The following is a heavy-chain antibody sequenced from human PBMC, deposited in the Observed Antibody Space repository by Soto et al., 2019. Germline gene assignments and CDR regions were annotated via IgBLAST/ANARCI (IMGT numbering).Heavy chain of an antibody. Sequence: QVQLVQSGAEVKKPGSSVKVSCKASGGTFSSYTISWVRQAPGQGLEWMGRIIPILGIANYAQKFQGRATITADKSTSTAYLELSSLRSEDTAVYYCARDWSEAVAGWFDPWGQGTLVTVSS. V-gene: IGHV1-69*08. CDR1: GGTFSSYT. D-gene: IGHD6-19*01. J-gene: IGHJ5*02. CDR3: ARDWSEAVAGWFDP. CDR2: IIPILGIA.